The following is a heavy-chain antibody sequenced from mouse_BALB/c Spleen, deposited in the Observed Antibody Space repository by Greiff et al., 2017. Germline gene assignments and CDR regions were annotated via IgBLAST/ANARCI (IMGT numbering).Heavy chain of an antibody. V-gene: IGHV5-17*02. Sequence: EVHLVESGGGLVQPGGSRKLSCAASGFTFSSFGMHWVRQAPEKGLEWVAYISSGSSTIYSADTVKGRFTISRDNPKNTLFLQMTSLRSEDTAMYYCAREGTSYWYFDVGGAGTTVTVSS. J-gene: IGHJ1*01. CDR3: AREGTSYWYFDV. CDR2: ISSGSSTI. D-gene: IGHD2-14*01. CDR1: GFTFSSFG.